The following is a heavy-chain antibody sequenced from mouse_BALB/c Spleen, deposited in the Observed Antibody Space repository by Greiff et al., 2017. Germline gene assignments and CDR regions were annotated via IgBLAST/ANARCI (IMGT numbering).Heavy chain of an antibody. V-gene: IGHV5-6*01. D-gene: IGHD2-3*01. CDR2: ISSGGSYT. CDR1: GFTFSSYG. CDR3: ARQGGYYPYYFDY. J-gene: IGHJ2*01. Sequence: VQLQQSGGDLVKPGGSLKLSCAASGFTFSSYGMSWVRQTPDKRLEWVATISSGGSYTYYPDSVKGRFTISRDNAKNTLYLQMSSLKSEDTAMYYCARQGGYYPYYFDYWGQGTTLTVSS.